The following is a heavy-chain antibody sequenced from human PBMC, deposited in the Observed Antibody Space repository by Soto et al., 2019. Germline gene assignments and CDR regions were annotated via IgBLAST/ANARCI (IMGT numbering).Heavy chain of an antibody. V-gene: IGHV1-46*01. J-gene: IGHJ6*02. CDR2: INPSGGST. Sequence: GASVKVSCKASGYTFTSYYMHWVRQAPGQGLEWMGIINPSGGSTSYAQKFQGRVTMTRDTPTSTVYMELSSLRSEDTAVYYCARDGPHYYGSGSYLSTLYYYYGMDVWGQGTTVTVS. CDR1: GYTFTSYY. D-gene: IGHD3-10*01. CDR3: ARDGPHYYGSGSYLSTLYYYYGMDV.